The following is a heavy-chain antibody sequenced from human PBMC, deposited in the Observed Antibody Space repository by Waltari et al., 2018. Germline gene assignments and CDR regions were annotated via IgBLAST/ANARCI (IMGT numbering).Heavy chain of an antibody. Sequence: QLQLQESGPGLVKPSETLSLTCTVSGGSISSSSYYWGWIRQPPGKGLEWIGSIYYRGSTYYNPSLKSRVTISVDTSKNQFSLKLSSVTAADTAVYYCAHVAAAGSDFYYYGMDVWGQGTTVTVSS. V-gene: IGHV4-39*01. CDR1: GGSISSSSYY. CDR2: IYYRGST. D-gene: IGHD6-13*01. CDR3: AHVAAAGSDFYYYGMDV. J-gene: IGHJ6*02.